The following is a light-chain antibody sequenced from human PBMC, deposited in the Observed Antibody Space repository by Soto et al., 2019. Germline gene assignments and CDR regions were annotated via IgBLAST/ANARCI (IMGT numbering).Light chain of an antibody. J-gene: IGLJ3*02. CDR3: GTWDSSLSAWV. CDR1: SSNIGAGYD. CDR2: TNN. Sequence: QSVLTQPPSVSGAPGQRVTISCTGSSSNIGAGYDVHWYQQLPGTAPKLLIYTNNQRPSGVPDRFSGSKSGTSATLGITGLQTGDEADYYCGTWDSSLSAWVFGGGTKLTVL. V-gene: IGLV1-40*01.